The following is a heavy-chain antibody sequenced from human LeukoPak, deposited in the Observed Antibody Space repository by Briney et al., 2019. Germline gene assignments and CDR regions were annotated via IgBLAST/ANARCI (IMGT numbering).Heavy chain of an antibody. D-gene: IGHD2-21*01. CDR3: AKDGDDCIDY. V-gene: IGHV1-24*01. Sequence: ASVKVSCKVSGYTLTELSMHWVRQGPGKGLEWMGGFDPEDGETIYAQKFQGRVTMTEDTSTDTAYMELSSLRPEDTALYYCAKDGDDCIDYWGPGTLVTVSS. J-gene: IGHJ4*02. CDR2: FDPEDGET. CDR1: GYTLTELS.